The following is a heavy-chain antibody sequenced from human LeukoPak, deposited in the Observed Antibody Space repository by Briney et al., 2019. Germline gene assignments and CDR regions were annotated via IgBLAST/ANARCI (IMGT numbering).Heavy chain of an antibody. D-gene: IGHD3-3*01. CDR1: GYTFTDYY. CDR3: ATGAGLYGALEV. Sequence: ASVKVSCKVSGYTFTDYYMHWVQQAPGKGLEWMGLVDPEDGETIYAGKFQGRVTITADTSTDTAYMELSSLRSEDTAVYYCATGAGLYGALEVWGQGTLVTVSS. CDR2: VDPEDGET. J-gene: IGHJ4*02. V-gene: IGHV1-69-2*01.